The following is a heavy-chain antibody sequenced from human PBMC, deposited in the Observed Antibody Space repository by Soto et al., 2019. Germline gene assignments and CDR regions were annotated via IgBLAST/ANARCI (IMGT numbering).Heavy chain of an antibody. J-gene: IGHJ4*02. CDR2: FSGGGGGT. D-gene: IGHD2-21*02. V-gene: IGHV3-23*01. CDR3: AKHMTAYGPRALDS. CDR1: GFSFSSYG. Sequence: GGSLRLSCATSGFSFSSYGMSWVRQAPGQGLQWVSAFSGGGGGTDYADAVKGRFTILRDNSKNTLYVQMTNLRVDDTAVYYCAKHMTAYGPRALDSWGQGTLVTVSS.